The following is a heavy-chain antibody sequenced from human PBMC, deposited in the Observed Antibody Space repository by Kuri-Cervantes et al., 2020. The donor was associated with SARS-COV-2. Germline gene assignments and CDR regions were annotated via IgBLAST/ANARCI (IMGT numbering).Heavy chain of an antibody. D-gene: IGHD3-3*01. CDR1: GFTFRSSW. CDR3: ARDIVTVDYDFWSGYYGPSYFDY. J-gene: IGHJ4*02. V-gene: IGHV3-74*01. Sequence: LPLTCAASGFTFRSSWMHWVRQAPGKGLVWVSRMNSDGSSTGYADSVKGRFTISRDNAKNTLYLQMNSLRAEDTAVYYCARDIVTVDYDFWSGYYGPSYFDYWGQGTLVTVSS. CDR2: MNSDGSST.